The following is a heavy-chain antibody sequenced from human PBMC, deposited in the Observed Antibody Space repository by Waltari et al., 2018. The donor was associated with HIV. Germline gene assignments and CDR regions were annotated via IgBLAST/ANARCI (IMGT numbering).Heavy chain of an antibody. D-gene: IGHD2-8*01. Sequence: QVQLLESGGGVVQPGRSLRLSCEASGFTFSSEAMHWVRQAPGKGLEWVAAISYDGTNKYYAESVKGRFTISRDNSKNTLYVEMSSLSPEDTAVYFCARDGAPPNYWGQGTLVTVSS. V-gene: IGHV3-30*04. J-gene: IGHJ4*02. CDR1: GFTFSSEA. CDR2: ISYDGTNK. CDR3: ARDGAPPNY.